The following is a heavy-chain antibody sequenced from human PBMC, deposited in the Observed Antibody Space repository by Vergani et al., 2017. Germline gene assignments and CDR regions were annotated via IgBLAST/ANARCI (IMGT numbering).Heavy chain of an antibody. V-gene: IGHV1-46*01. D-gene: IGHD3-22*01. J-gene: IGHJ3*02. CDR1: GYTFTSYY. Sequence: QVQLVQSGAEVKKPGASVKVSCKASGYTFTSYYMHWVRQAPGQGLEWMGIINPSGGSTSYAKKFQGRVTMTRDTSTSTVYMELSSLRSEDTAVYYCARDRVSGWGAFDIWGQGTMVTVSS. CDR3: ARDRVSGWGAFDI. CDR2: INPSGGST.